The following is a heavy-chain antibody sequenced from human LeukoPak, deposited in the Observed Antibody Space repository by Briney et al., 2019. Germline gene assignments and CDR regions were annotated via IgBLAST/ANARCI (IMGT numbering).Heavy chain of an antibody. D-gene: IGHD3-3*01. CDR1: GFTFSNAW. CDR3: TTDGPPWLPSSGYQGLY. V-gene: IGHV3-15*01. CDR2: IKSKTDGGTT. J-gene: IGHJ4*02. Sequence: GGSLRLSCAASGFTFSNAWMSWVRQAPGEGLEWVGRIKSKTDGGTTDYAAPVKGRFTISRDDSKNTLYLQMNSLKTEDTAVYYCTTDGPPWLPSSGYQGLYWGQGTLVTVSS.